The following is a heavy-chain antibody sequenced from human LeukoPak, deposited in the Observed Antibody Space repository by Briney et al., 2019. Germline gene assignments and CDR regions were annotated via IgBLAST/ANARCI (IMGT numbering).Heavy chain of an antibody. CDR1: GFTFSSYW. J-gene: IGHJ6*03. V-gene: IGHV3-74*01. Sequence: GSLRLSCAASGFTFSSYWMHWVRQAPGKGLVWVSRINSDGSSTSYADSVKGRFTISRDNAKNTLYLQMNSLRAEDTAVYYCARDRAQDFWSGYPSTYYYYYMDVWGKGTTVTVSS. D-gene: IGHD3-3*01. CDR3: ARDRAQDFWSGYPSTYYYYYMDV. CDR2: INSDGSST.